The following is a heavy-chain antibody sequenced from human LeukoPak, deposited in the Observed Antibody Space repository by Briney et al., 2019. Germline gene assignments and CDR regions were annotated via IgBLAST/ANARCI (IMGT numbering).Heavy chain of an antibody. D-gene: IGHD6-13*01. J-gene: IGHJ4*02. CDR2: INADGRIT. V-gene: IGHV3-74*01. Sequence: GGSLRLSCAASGFYLSGFWMHWVRQVPGKGLIWVARINADGRITNYADSVKGRFTISRDNAKNSLYLQMNSLRAEDTALYYCAKDDSSSWYASMDYWGQGTLVTVS. CDR1: GFYLSGFW. CDR3: AKDDSSSWYASMDY.